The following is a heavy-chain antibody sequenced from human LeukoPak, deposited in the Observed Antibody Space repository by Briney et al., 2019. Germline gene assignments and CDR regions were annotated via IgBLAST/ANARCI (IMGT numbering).Heavy chain of an antibody. Sequence: WASVKVSCKASGYTFSGYCINWVRQAPGQGLEWVGWINTYTGKAEYAQNYQGRVSVTTDMSTNTAFMEVRNLRSDDTAVYFCARWQYNYALDVWGQGTLLTVSS. D-gene: IGHD5-24*01. CDR3: ARWQYNYALDV. V-gene: IGHV1-18*01. CDR2: INTYTGKA. CDR1: GYTFSGYC. J-gene: IGHJ3*01.